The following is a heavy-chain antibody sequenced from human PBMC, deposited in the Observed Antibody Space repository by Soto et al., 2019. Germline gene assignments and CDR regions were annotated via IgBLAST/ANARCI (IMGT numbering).Heavy chain of an antibody. J-gene: IGHJ4*02. V-gene: IGHV3-30-3*01. CDR2: ISYDGSNK. CDR3: ASGSLRFLEWSPFDY. Sequence: GGSLRLSCAASGFTFSSYAMHWVRQAPGKGLEWVAVISYDGSNKYYADSVNGRFTISRDNSKNTLYLQMNSLRAEDTAVYYCASGSLRFLEWSPFDYWGQGTLVTVSS. CDR1: GFTFSSYA. D-gene: IGHD3-3*01.